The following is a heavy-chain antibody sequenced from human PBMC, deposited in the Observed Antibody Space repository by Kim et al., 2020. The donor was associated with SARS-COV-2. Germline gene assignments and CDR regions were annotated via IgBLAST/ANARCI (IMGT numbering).Heavy chain of an antibody. J-gene: IGHJ6*02. Sequence: GGSLRLSCTASGFIFSNLAMSWVRQAPGKGLEWVSVISEDGRSTYFAESVNGRFTISRDNSKNMLFLQMNNLRVEDTAIYYCGKGHAMDVWGQGTTVTVSS. V-gene: IGHV3-23*01. CDR3: GKGHAMDV. CDR2: ISEDGRST. CDR1: GFIFSNLA.